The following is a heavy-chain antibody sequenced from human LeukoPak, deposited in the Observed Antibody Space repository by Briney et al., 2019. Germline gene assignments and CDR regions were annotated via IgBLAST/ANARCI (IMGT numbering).Heavy chain of an antibody. CDR2: INHSGST. CDR1: GGSFSGDF. Sequence: PSETLSLTCAVYGGSFSGDFWSWIRQSPGKGPEWIGEINHSGSTNYNPSLKSRVTISVDTSKNQFSLKLNSVTAADTAVYYCARHLWFGEDYWGQGTLVTVSS. CDR3: ARHLWFGEDY. D-gene: IGHD3-10*01. V-gene: IGHV4-34*01. J-gene: IGHJ4*02.